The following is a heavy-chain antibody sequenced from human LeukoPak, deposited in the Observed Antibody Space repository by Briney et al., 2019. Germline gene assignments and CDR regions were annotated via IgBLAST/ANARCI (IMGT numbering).Heavy chain of an antibody. Sequence: SETLSLTCTVSGGSIGTYYCSWVRQSPGTGLEWIGYIYVTGTRYNPYLQSRVTISEDRSRNQFFLKMTSVTAADTPVYYCARHIGGGIEDMDVWGRGTKVTVSS. J-gene: IGHJ6*03. V-gene: IGHV4-59*08. CDR3: ARHIGGGIEDMDV. D-gene: IGHD3-16*02. CDR2: IYVTGT. CDR1: GGSIGTYY.